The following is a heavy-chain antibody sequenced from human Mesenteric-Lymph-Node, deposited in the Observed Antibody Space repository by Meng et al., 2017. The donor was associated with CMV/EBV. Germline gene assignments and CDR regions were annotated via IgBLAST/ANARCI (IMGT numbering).Heavy chain of an antibody. J-gene: IGHJ3*02. CDR2: IHYSGST. V-gene: IGHV4-39*07. CDR3: ARDYYDSGYQYDVSEI. CDR1: GGSISSGSYY. Sequence: SQTLSLTCAVSGGSISSGSYYWGWIRQPPGKGLEWIGSIHYSGSTYYNPSLKSRVTVSEDTSKNQFSLKLSSVTAADTAVYYCARDYYDSGYQYDVSEIWGRGTMVTVSS. D-gene: IGHD3-22*01.